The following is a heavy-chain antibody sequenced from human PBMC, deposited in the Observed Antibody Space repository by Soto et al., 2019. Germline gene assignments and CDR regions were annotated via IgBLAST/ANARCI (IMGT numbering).Heavy chain of an antibody. J-gene: IGHJ3*02. V-gene: IGHV3-30*03. CDR2: ISYDGSNK. CDR3: TTDEITMIWSGPI. Sequence: GGSLRLSCAASGFTFSSYGMHWVRQAPGKGLEWVAVISYDGSNKYYADSVKGRFTISRDNSKNTLYLQMNSLKTEDTAVYYCTTDEITMIWSGPIWGQGTMVTVSS. D-gene: IGHD3-22*01. CDR1: GFTFSSYG.